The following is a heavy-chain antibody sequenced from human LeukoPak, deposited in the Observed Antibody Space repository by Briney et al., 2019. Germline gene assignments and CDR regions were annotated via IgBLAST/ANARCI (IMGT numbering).Heavy chain of an antibody. J-gene: IGHJ4*02. CDR3: ARDRTRWELSSPAGY. V-gene: IGHV3-48*04. D-gene: IGHD1-26*01. CDR2: ISGNSSVI. CDR1: GFTFTSYS. Sequence: GGSLRPSCAASGFTFTSYSMNWVRQAPGKGLEWVSYISGNSSVIYYADSVKGRFTISRDNAKNSLYLQMNSLRAEDTAVYYCARDRTRWELSSPAGYWGQGTLVTVSS.